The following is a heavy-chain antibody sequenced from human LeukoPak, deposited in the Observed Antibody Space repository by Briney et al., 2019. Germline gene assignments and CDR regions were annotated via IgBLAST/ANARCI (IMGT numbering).Heavy chain of an antibody. J-gene: IGHJ4*02. CDR1: GFTFNSYS. CDR3: ARHADY. V-gene: IGHV3-48*01. CDR2: ISSSSSTI. Sequence: PGGSLRLSCAASGFTFNSYSMNWVRQAPGKGLEWVSYISSSSSTIYYADSVKGRFTISRDNAKNSLYLQMNSLRAEDTAVYYCARHADYWGQGTLVTVSS.